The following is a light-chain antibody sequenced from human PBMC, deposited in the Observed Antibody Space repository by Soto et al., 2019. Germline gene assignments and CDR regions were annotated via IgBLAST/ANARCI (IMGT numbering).Light chain of an antibody. V-gene: IGKV1-39*01. J-gene: IGKJ1*01. Sequence: DIQMTQSPSSLSASVGDRVTITCRASQSISSYLNWYQQKPGKAPKLLIYAASSLQSGVPSRFSSSGSATDFTLTISSLQPEDFATYYCQQSYSTPPWTFGQGTKVEIK. CDR2: AAS. CDR1: QSISSY. CDR3: QQSYSTPPWT.